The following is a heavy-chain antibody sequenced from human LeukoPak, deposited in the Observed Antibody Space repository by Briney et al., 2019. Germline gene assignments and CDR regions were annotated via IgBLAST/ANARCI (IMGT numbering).Heavy chain of an antibody. J-gene: IGHJ3*02. V-gene: IGHV3-30*18. Sequence: PGRSLRLSCAASGFTFSSYGMHWVRQAPGKGLEWVAVISYDGGNKYYADSVKGRFTISRDNSKNTLYLQMNSLRAEDTAVYYCAKLYEGYYDSSGYPPNGAFDIWGQGTMVTVSS. CDR3: AKLYEGYYDSSGYPPNGAFDI. D-gene: IGHD3-22*01. CDR1: GFTFSSYG. CDR2: ISYDGGNK.